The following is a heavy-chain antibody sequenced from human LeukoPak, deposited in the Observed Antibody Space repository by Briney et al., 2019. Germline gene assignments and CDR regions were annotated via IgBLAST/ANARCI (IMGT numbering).Heavy chain of an antibody. J-gene: IGHJ4*02. CDR1: GGSISSGSYY. V-gene: IGHV4-61*02. CDR3: ARDNYFPGGSDY. CDR2: IYTSGST. Sequence: SETLSLTCTVSGGSISSGSYYWSWIRQPAGKGLEWIGRIYTSGSTNYNPSLKSRVTISVDTSKNRFYLKLSSVTAADTAVYYCARDNYFPGGSDYWGQGTLVTVSS. D-gene: IGHD3-16*01.